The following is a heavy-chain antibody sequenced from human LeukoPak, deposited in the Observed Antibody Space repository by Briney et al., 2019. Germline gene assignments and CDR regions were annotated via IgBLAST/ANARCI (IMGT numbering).Heavy chain of an antibody. V-gene: IGHV4-39*01. CDR1: GGSISSSSYY. D-gene: IGHD1-26*01. CDR2: IYYSGST. J-gene: IGHJ4*02. Sequence: SGTLSLTCTVSGGSISSSSYYWGWIRQPPGKGLEWIGSIYYSGSTYYNPSLKSRVTISVDTSKNQFSLKLSSVTAADTAVYYCARRKIVGATIDYWGQGTLVTVSS. CDR3: ARRKIVGATIDY.